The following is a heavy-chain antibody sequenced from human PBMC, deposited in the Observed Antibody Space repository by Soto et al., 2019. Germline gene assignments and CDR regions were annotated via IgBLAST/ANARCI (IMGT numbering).Heavy chain of an antibody. V-gene: IGHV4-30-4*01. J-gene: IGHJ3*02. CDR3: ARDREAVVVAAHAFDI. CDR2: IYYSGST. CDR1: GGSISSGDYY. Sequence: SETLSLTCTVSGGSISSGDYYWSWIRQPPGKGLEWIGYIYYSGSTYYNPSLKSRVTISVDTSKNQFSLKLSSVTAAGAAVYYCARDREAVVVAAHAFDIWGQGTMVTVSS. D-gene: IGHD2-15*01.